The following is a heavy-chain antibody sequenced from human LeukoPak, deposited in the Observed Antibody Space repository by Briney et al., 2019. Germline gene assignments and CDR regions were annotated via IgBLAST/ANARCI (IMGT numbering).Heavy chain of an antibody. V-gene: IGHV3-21*01. CDR1: GFTFSSYS. Sequence: PGGSLRLSCAASGFTFSSYSMNWVRQAPGKGLEWVSSISSSSSYIYYADSVKGRFTISRDNAKNSLYLRMNSLRAEDTAVYYCARVAYYYDSSGYYYDYWGQGTLVTVSS. CDR2: ISSSSSYI. CDR3: ARVAYYYDSSGYYYDY. D-gene: IGHD3-22*01. J-gene: IGHJ4*02.